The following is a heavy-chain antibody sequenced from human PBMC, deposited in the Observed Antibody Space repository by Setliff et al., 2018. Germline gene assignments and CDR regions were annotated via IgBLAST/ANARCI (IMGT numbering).Heavy chain of an antibody. Sequence: ASVKVSCKASGYTFTTYYIHWVRQAPGQGLEWMGIINSGAGSTSYAQKFQGRITLTRDTSTSTVYMQLNSLRSEDTAVYYCARGGSPDCTTNSCRYGDYFYWGQGTLVTSPQ. CDR3: ARGGSPDCTTNSCRYGDYFY. CDR2: INSGAGST. V-gene: IGHV1-46*01. J-gene: IGHJ4*02. CDR1: GYTFTTYY. D-gene: IGHD4-17*01.